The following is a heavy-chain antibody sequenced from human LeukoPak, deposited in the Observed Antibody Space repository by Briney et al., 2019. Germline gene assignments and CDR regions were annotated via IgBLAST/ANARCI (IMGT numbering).Heavy chain of an antibody. CDR2: IIPICGTA. CDR3: ARPKLTVQLERRYDLYYFDY. V-gene: IGHV1-69*13. J-gene: IGHJ4*02. D-gene: IGHD1-1*01. CDR1: GGTFTSYS. Sequence: GVSVKVSCKVSGGTFTSYSISWARHASGQGLVWMGGIIPICGTANYSQKFQGRVTITADESTRTAYMELSSLRSEDTAVYYCARPKLTVQLERRYDLYYFDYGGQGTLVTVSA.